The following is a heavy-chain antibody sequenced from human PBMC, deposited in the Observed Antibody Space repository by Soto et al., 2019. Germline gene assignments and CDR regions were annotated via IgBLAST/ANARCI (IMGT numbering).Heavy chain of an antibody. V-gene: IGHV4-59*12. CDR2: ISDGGST. CDR3: ARDGPTMVRGVILYYYGMDV. Sequence: SETLSLTCTVSGGSIYTYYWNWIRQSPGKGLEWIGYISDGGSTNYNPYLKSRVTISVDTSKNQFSLKLSSVTDADTAVYYCARDGPTMVRGVILYYYGMDVWGQGTTVTVSS. CDR1: GGSIYTYY. J-gene: IGHJ6*02. D-gene: IGHD3-10*01.